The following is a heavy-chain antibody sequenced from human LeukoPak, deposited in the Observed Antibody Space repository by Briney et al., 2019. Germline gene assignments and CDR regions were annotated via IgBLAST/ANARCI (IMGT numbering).Heavy chain of an antibody. CDR1: GFTFSSYA. CDR2: ISYDGSNK. CDR3: ASGAVPGSGGFDP. V-gene: IGHV3-30-3*01. D-gene: IGHD6-19*01. Sequence: PGGSLRLSCAASGFTFSSYAMHWVRQAPGKGLEWVAVISYDGSNKYYSDSVKGRFTISRDNPKNTLYLQMNSLRPEDTAIYYCASGAVPGSGGFDPWGQGTLVTVSS. J-gene: IGHJ5*02.